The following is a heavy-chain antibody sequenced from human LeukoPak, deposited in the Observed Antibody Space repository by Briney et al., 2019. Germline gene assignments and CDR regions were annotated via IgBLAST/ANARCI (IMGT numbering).Heavy chain of an antibody. CDR2: ISYDGSNK. Sequence: GRSLRLSCAASGFTFSSYGMHWVRQAPGKGLEWLAVISYDGSNKYYADSVKGRFTISRDNSKNTLYLQMNSLRAEDTAVYYCAKESNLGYCSGGSCYSGFSYYFDYWGQGTLVTVSS. CDR3: AKESNLGYCSGGSCYSGFSYYFDY. CDR1: GFTFSSYG. V-gene: IGHV3-30*18. D-gene: IGHD2-15*01. J-gene: IGHJ4*02.